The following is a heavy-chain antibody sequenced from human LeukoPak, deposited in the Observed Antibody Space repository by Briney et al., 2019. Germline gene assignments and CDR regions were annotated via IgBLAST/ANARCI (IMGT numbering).Heavy chain of an antibody. D-gene: IGHD3-10*02. Sequence: GGSLRLSCAASGFTFSSYWMSWVRQAPGKGLEWVANIKQDGSEKYYVDSVRGRFTISRDDAKNSLFLQMNGLRADDTAVYYCTRENYVPDSWGQGTLVTVSS. CDR3: TRENYVPDS. CDR1: GFTFSSYW. J-gene: IGHJ4*02. V-gene: IGHV3-7*03. CDR2: IKQDGSEK.